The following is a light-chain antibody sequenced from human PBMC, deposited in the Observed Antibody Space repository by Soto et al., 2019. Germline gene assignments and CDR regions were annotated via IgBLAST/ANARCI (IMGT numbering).Light chain of an antibody. CDR3: QQYGGSTRT. V-gene: IGKV3-20*01. Sequence: EIVLAQSPGTLSLSPGERATLCCRASQSVTTQLAWYQQKPGQAPRLIIHGASSRATGVPDRITGSGSGTDFTLSISRLEPEDFAVYYCQQYGGSTRTFGQGTKVDIK. CDR1: QSVTTQ. CDR2: GAS. J-gene: IGKJ1*01.